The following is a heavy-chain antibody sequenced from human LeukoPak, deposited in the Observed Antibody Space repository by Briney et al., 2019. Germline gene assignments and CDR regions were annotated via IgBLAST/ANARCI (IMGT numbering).Heavy chain of an antibody. CDR2: IYYSGST. Sequence: SETLSLSCTVSGGSISSSSYYWGWIRQPPGKGLEWIGSIYYSGSTYYNPSLKSRVTISVDTSKNQFSLKLSSVTAADTAVYYCARDKRTEGWLAYYDFWSGYYTGLEPLVGFDYWGQGTLVTVSS. D-gene: IGHD3-3*01. V-gene: IGHV4-39*07. J-gene: IGHJ4*02. CDR1: GGSISSSSYY. CDR3: ARDKRTEGWLAYYDFWSGYYTGLEPLVGFDY.